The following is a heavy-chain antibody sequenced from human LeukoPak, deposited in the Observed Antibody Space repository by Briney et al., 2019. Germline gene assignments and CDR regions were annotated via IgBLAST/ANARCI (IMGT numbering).Heavy chain of an antibody. V-gene: IGHV3-53*01. J-gene: IGHJ3*02. CDR1: GSNVSSNY. Sequence: GGSLRLSCAASGSNVSSNYMSWVRQAPGKGLEWVSVFYSGGSTYYADSVKGRFTIARDNSKNTLYLQMSGLRAEDTAVYYCASENERPDAFDIWGQGTMVTVSS. CDR3: ASENERPDAFDI. CDR2: FYSGGST.